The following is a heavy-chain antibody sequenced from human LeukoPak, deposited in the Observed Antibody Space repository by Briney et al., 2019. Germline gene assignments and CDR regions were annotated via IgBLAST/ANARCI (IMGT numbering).Heavy chain of an antibody. Sequence: SETLSLTCTVSGGSISSGSYYWGWIRQPPGKGLEWIGSIYYSGSTYYSPSLKSRVTISVDTSNNQFSLKLSSVTAADMAVYYCARHGAMTGNFQHWGQGTLVTVSS. CDR3: ARHGAMTGNFQH. J-gene: IGHJ1*01. CDR2: IYYSGST. V-gene: IGHV4-39*01. CDR1: GGSISSGSYY. D-gene: IGHD3-9*01.